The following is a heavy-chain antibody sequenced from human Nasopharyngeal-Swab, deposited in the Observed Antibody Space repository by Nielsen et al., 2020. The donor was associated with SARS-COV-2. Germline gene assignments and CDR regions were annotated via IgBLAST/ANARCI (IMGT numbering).Heavy chain of an antibody. CDR3: ARETAAVDY. V-gene: IGHV7-4-1*02. D-gene: IGHD6-13*01. J-gene: IGHJ4*02. Sequence: WVRQAPRQGLERMGWINTNTGNPTYAQGFTGRFVFSLDTSVSTAYLQISSLKAEDTAVYYCARETAAVDYWGQGTLVTVSS. CDR2: INTNTGNP.